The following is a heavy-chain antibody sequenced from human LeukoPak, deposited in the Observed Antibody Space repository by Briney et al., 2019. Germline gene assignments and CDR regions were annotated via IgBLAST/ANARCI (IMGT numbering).Heavy chain of an antibody. CDR2: ITPMFGTA. Sequence: SVKVSCKASGGTFSRSGISWVRQAPGQGLEWMGGITPMFGTAKYAQKFQGRVTITADESTSTAYLELTSLRSEDTATYYCARDAAIFDSSGYYFLWWGQGALVTVSS. J-gene: IGHJ4*02. CDR1: GGTFSRSG. D-gene: IGHD3-22*01. CDR3: ARDAAIFDSSGYYFLW. V-gene: IGHV1-69*13.